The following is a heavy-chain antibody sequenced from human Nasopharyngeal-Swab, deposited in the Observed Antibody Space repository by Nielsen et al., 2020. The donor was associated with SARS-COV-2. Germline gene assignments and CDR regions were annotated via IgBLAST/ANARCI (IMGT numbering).Heavy chain of an antibody. Sequence: WIRQPPGKGPEWIGEISHSGTSKYNPALKSRVTISVDTSKNQVSLKLRSVTAADRGVYYCARGGPPGHYYHYYGLDVWGQGTTVTVSS. J-gene: IGHJ6*02. D-gene: IGHD1-14*01. V-gene: IGHV4-34*01. CDR2: ISHSGTS. CDR3: ARGGPPGHYYHYYGLDV.